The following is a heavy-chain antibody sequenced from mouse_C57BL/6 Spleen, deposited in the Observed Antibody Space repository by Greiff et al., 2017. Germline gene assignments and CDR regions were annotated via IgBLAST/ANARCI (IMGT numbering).Heavy chain of an antibody. CDR3: ARRGHAMDY. D-gene: IGHD1-1*02. CDR1: GFTFSDYG. CDR2: ISNLAYSN. Sequence: EVQRVEPGGGLVQPGGSLKLSCAASGFTFSDYGMAWVRQAPRQGPEWVAFISNLAYSNYYADTVTGRFTISRETAKNTLYLEMSSLRSEDTAMYYSARRGHAMDYWGQGTSVTVSS. J-gene: IGHJ4*01. V-gene: IGHV5-15*01.